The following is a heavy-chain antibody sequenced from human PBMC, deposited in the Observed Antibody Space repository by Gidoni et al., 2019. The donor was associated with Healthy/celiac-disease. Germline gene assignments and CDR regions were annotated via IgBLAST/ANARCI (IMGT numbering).Heavy chain of an antibody. CDR3: AREDTAMVPGAFDI. J-gene: IGHJ3*02. CDR2: ISSSSSYT. Sequence: QVQLVESGGGLVKPGGSMRLSCAASGFTFSDYYMSGIRQAPGKGLEWVSDISSSSSYTNYADSVKGRFTISRDNAKNSLYLQMNSLRAEDTAVYYCAREDTAMVPGAFDIWGQGTMVTVSS. D-gene: IGHD5-18*01. V-gene: IGHV3-11*06. CDR1: GFTFSDYY.